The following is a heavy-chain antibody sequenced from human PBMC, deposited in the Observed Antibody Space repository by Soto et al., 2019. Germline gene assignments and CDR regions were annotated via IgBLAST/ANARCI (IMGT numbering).Heavy chain of an antibody. D-gene: IGHD3-22*01. CDR2: VYYSGNT. CDR1: GGSLGSYY. V-gene: IGHV4-59*01. Sequence: PSETLSLTCTVSGGSLGSYYWTWIRQPPGKGLEWIGYVYYSGNTNYNPSLKSRVTLSVDTSTNQCSLTLSSMTAADTAVYYCALRSMAVVPEYWGQGTLVTVSS. J-gene: IGHJ4*02. CDR3: ALRSMAVVPEY.